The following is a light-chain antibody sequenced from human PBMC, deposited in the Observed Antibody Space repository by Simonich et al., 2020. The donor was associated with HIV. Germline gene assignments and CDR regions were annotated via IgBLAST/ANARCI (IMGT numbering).Light chain of an antibody. CDR2: GAS. V-gene: IGKV4-1*01. Sequence: DIVMTQSPDSLAVSLGERATINCKSSQSVLYSSNNKNYFAWYQQKPGQPPKLLIYGASTREAGVPDRFSGSGSGTDFTLTISSLQAEDVAVYYCQQYYSTPLTFGGGTKVEIE. CDR1: QSVLYSSNNKNY. J-gene: IGKJ4*01. CDR3: QQYYSTPLT.